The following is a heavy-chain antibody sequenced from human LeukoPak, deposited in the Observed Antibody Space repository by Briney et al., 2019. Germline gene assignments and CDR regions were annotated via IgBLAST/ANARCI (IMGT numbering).Heavy chain of an antibody. J-gene: IGHJ4*02. CDR3: ARDKDGWGSYRYPYYFDY. CDR2: IKQDGREK. CDR1: GFTFSSYW. D-gene: IGHD3-16*02. Sequence: GGSLRLSCAASGFTFSSYWMSWVRQAPGKGLEWVANIKQDGREKYYVDSVKGRFTITRDNAKNSLYLQMNRLRVEDTAMYYCARDKDGWGSYRYPYYFDYWGQGTLVTVSS. V-gene: IGHV3-7*01.